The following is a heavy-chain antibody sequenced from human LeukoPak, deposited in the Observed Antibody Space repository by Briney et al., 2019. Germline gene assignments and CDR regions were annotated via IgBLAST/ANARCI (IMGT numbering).Heavy chain of an antibody. D-gene: IGHD6-19*01. CDR2: IYYSGSA. CDR1: GGSISGFY. Sequence: SETLSLTCTVAGGSISGFYWGWIRQAPGKGLEWIGFIYYSGSANYNPSLKSRVTMSVDTYKNQFSLKLSSVTAADTAFYYCARDRDSSGWFDYWGQGTLVAVSS. J-gene: IGHJ4*02. V-gene: IGHV4-59*01. CDR3: ARDRDSSGWFDY.